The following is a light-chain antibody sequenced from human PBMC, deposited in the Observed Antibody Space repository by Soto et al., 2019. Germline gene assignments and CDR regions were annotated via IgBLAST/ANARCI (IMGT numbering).Light chain of an antibody. J-gene: IGKJ1*01. V-gene: IGKV1-39*01. Sequence: DLPMTQSPSSLSASVGDRVTITCRASQSISNYLNWYQQKPGKAPKLLMYAASSLQSGVPSRFGGSGSGTHFTLTLSSLQPEDFATYYCQQSYSTPRTFGQGTKVEIK. CDR2: AAS. CDR3: QQSYSTPRT. CDR1: QSISNY.